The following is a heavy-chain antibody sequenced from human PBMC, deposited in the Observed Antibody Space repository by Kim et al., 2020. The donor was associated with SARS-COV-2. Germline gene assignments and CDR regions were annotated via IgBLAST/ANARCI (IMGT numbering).Heavy chain of an antibody. CDR2: ISSSGSTI. V-gene: IGHV3-11*01. D-gene: IGHD5-12*01. J-gene: IGHJ4*02. CDR3: ARDPYPRENSGYDSDYFDY. CDR1: GFTFSDYY. Sequence: GGSLRLSCAASGFTFSDYYMSWIRQAPGKGLEWVSYISSSGSTIYYADSVKGRFTISRDNAKNSLYLQMNSLRAEDTAVYYCARDPYPRENSGYDSDYFDYWGQGTLVTVSS.